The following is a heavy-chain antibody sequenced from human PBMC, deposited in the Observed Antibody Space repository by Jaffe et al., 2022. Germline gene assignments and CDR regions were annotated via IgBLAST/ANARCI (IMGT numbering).Heavy chain of an antibody. J-gene: IGHJ5*02. V-gene: IGHV3-49*03. Sequence: EVQLVESGGDLVQPGRSLRLSCRASGFSFGDYAMTWFRQPPGKGLEWISFIRKKDYGGTTEYAASVEGRFSISRDDSKNIAYLQMNSLKTEDTAIYYCIYDFWSESHTPSKWSDPWGQGTLVIVSS. CDR3: IYDFWSESHTPSKWSDP. D-gene: IGHD3-3*01. CDR2: IRKKDYGGTT. CDR1: GFSFGDYA.